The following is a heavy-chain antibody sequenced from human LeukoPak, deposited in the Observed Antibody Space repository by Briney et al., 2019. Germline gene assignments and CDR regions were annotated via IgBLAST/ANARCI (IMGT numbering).Heavy chain of an antibody. CDR1: GFNFNTYW. V-gene: IGHV3-7*02. Sequence: GGSLRLSCAASGFNFNTYWMSWVRQTPGKGLEWVANIKEDGSEKYYMDSVKGRFAISRDNVKNSLYLQMNSLRAEDTAIYYCARGIHSSGYYYVIVPYFDYWGQGALVTVSS. CDR3: ARGIHSSGYYYVIVPYFDY. CDR2: IKEDGSEK. D-gene: IGHD3-22*01. J-gene: IGHJ4*02.